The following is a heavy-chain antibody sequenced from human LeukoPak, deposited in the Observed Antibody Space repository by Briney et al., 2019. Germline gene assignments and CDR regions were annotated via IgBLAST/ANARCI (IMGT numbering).Heavy chain of an antibody. CDR1: GLTFSNYG. Sequence: QPGRSLRLSCEAPGLTFSNYGMNWVRQAPGKGLEWVAVIWYDGSSKYYADSVKGRFTISRDNSKNTLYLQMNNLRVEDTAVYYCARGRSLYPPKYYFGYWGQAAMVTVSS. J-gene: IGHJ4*02. CDR3: ARGRSLYPPKYYFGY. V-gene: IGHV3-33*01. D-gene: IGHD2-15*01. CDR2: IWYDGSSK.